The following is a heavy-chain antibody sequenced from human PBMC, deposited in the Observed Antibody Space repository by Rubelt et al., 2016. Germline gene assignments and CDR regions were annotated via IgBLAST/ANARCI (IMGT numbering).Heavy chain of an antibody. CDR1: GGSFSGYY. J-gene: IGHJ4*02. CDR3: ARDGGDYYDSSGYYYGY. V-gene: IGHV4-34*01. CDR2: INHSGST. D-gene: IGHD3-22*01. Sequence: QVQLQQWGAGLLKPSETLSLTCAVYGGSFSGYYWSWIRQPPGKGLEWIGEINHSGSTNYNPSRKGWVTISVDTSKNQFSLKLGSVTAADTAVYYCARDGGDYYDSSGYYYGYWGQGTLVTVSS.